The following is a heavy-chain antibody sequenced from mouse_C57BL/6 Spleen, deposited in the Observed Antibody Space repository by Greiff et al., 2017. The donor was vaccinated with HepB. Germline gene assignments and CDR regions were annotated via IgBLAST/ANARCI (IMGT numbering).Heavy chain of an antibody. J-gene: IGHJ2*01. CDR1: GFTFTDYY. V-gene: IGHV7-3*01. Sequence: EVKLMESGGGLVQPGGSLSLSCAASGFTFTDYYMSWVRQPPGKALEWLGFIRNKANGYTTEYSASVKGRFTISRDNSQRILYLQMNAMRAEDSATDYCARYSPSLGFDYWGQGTTLTVSS. CDR2: IRNKANGYTT. D-gene: IGHD4-1*01. CDR3: ARYSPSLGFDY.